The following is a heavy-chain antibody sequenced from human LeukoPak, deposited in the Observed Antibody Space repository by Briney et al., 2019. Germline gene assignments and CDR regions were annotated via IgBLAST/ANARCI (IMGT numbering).Heavy chain of an antibody. J-gene: IGHJ4*02. D-gene: IGHD3-10*01. CDR2: TNHSGST. Sequence: PSETLSLTCAVYGGSFSGYYWSWIRQPPGKGLEWIGETNHSGSTNYNPSLKSRVTISVDTSKNQFSLKLSSVTAADTVVYYRARGRIRGYGRTGFDYWGQGTLVTVSS. V-gene: IGHV4-34*01. CDR3: ARGRIRGYGRTGFDY. CDR1: GGSFSGYY.